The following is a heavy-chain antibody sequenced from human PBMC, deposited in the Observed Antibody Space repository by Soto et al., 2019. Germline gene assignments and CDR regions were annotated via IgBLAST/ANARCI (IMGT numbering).Heavy chain of an antibody. V-gene: IGHV5-51*01. CDR1: GYSFINYW. Sequence: RGESLKISCKASGYSFINYWIGWVRQMPGKGLEWMAIINPGNSETRYSPAFQGQVTISADKSVTTTYLQWDSLKASDSAMYFCARPDQNYVASWDQGTRITVSS. CDR3: ARPDQNYVAS. J-gene: IGHJ4*02. CDR2: INPGNSET.